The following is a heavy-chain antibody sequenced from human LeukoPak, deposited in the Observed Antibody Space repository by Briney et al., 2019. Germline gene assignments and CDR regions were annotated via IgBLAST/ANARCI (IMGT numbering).Heavy chain of an antibody. D-gene: IGHD1-1*01. J-gene: IGHJ3*02. CDR1: GGSFSGYY. V-gene: IGHV4-34*01. Sequence: SETLSLTCAVYGGSFSGYYWSWIRQPPGKGLEWIGEINHSGSTNYNPSLKSRVTISVDTSKNQFSLKLSSVTAADTAVYYCAGGGTDAFDIWGQGTMVTVSS. CDR3: AGGGTDAFDI. CDR2: INHSGST.